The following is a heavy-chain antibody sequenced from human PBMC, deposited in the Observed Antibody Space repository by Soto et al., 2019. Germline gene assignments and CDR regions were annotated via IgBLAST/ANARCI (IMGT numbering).Heavy chain of an antibody. CDR1: GGTFSSYA. V-gene: IGHV1-69*01. CDR2: IIPIFGTA. CDR3: TRFKGDFWSGRRRYYYYGMDV. Sequence: QVQLVQSGAEVKKPGSSVKVSCKASGGTFSSYAISWVRQAPGQGLEWMGGIIPIFGTANYAQKFQGRVTITAEESTSTAYMALRSLRSEDTAVYYCTRFKGDFWSGRRRYYYYGMDVWGQGTTVTVSS. J-gene: IGHJ6*02. D-gene: IGHD3-3*01.